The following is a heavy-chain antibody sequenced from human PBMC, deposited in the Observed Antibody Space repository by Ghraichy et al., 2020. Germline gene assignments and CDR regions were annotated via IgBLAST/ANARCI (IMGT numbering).Heavy chain of an antibody. J-gene: IGHJ4*02. CDR1: GFSLSNARMG. V-gene: IGHV2-26*01. CDR3: AQIVFYGGTSANY. D-gene: IGHD4-23*01. Sequence: SGPTLVKPTETLTLTCTVSGFSLSNARMGVSWIRQSPGKALEWLAHIFSNDEKSYSTSLKSRLTISKDTSKSQVVLTMTNMDPVDTGTYYCAQIVFYGGTSANYWGQGTLVTVSS. CDR2: IFSNDEK.